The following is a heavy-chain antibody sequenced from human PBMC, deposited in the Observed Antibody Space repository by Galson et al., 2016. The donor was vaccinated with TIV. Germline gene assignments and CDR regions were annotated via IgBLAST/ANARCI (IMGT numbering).Heavy chain of an antibody. D-gene: IGHD2-21*02. CDR1: GYIFTTFY. J-gene: IGHJ4*02. CDR2: INPSGGKT. Sequence: SVKVSCKASGYIFTTFYMHWVRQAPGQGLEWMGIINPSGGKTIYAQKFQGRVGMTRDESTNKVYMELRSLRSDDTAVYYCTRGFTGELVTIRDFDYWGQGTLVSVSS. V-gene: IGHV1-46*01. CDR3: TRGFTGELVTIRDFDY.